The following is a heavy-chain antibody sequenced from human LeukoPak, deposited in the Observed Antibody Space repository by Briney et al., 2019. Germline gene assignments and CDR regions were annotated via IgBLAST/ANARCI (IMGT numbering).Heavy chain of an antibody. CDR2: INHSGST. V-gene: IGHV4-34*01. D-gene: IGHD4-17*01. CDR1: GGSFIGYY. J-gene: IGHJ5*02. CDR3: SKGGPHTVTTYRWFDP. Sequence: KSSETLSLTCAVYGGSFIGYYWSWIRQPPGKGLEWIGEINHSGSTNYNPSLKSRVTISVDTFKNQFSLKLNSVTAADTAVYYCSKGGPHTVTTYRWFDPWGQGTLVTVSS.